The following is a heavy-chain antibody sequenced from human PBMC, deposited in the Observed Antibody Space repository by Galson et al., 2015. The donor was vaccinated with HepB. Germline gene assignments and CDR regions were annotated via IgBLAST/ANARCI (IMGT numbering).Heavy chain of an antibody. V-gene: IGHV3-30*04. D-gene: IGHD3-16*01. J-gene: IGHJ5*02. CDR3: AGGAGWLITS. CDR2: ISSDGSNK. Sequence: SLRLSCAVSGFTFSSYIMNWVRQAPGKGLEWVAVISSDGSNKYYADSVKGRITISRDNSKNTLDLHMNSLRADDTAVYYCAGGAGWLITSWGQGTLVTASS. CDR1: GFTFSSYI.